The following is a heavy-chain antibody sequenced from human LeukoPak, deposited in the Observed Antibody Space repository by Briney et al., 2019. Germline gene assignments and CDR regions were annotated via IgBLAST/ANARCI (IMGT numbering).Heavy chain of an antibody. CDR1: GFTFSSYA. Sequence: GSSLRLSCAASGFTFSSYAMHWVRQAPGKGLEWVAVISYDGSNKYYADSVKGRFTISRDNSKNTLYLQMNSLRAEDTAMYYCARVRHYGSGSYPGYWGQGTLVTVSS. CDR2: ISYDGSNK. V-gene: IGHV3-30*04. J-gene: IGHJ4*02. D-gene: IGHD3-10*01. CDR3: ARVRHYGSGSYPGY.